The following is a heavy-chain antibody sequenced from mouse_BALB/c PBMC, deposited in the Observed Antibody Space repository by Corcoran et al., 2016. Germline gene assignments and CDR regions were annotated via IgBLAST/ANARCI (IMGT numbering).Heavy chain of an antibody. V-gene: IGHV14-1*02. CDR1: GFNIKDYY. CDR3: AYYGNWFAY. CDR2: IDPENGNT. D-gene: IGHD2-1*01. Sequence: EVQLKQSGSELVRPGALVKLSCKASGFNIKDYYMHWVKQRTEQGLEWIGWIDPENGNTIYDPKFQGKASITADTSSNTAYLQLSSLTSEDTAVYYCAYYGNWFAYWGQGTLVTVSA. J-gene: IGHJ3*01.